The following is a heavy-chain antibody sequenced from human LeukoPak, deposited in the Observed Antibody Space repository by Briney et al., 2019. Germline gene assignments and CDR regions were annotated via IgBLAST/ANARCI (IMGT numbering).Heavy chain of an antibody. CDR1: GFTFSSYA. Sequence: GGSLRLSCAASGFTFSSYAMSWVRQAPGKGLEWVSAISGSGGSTYYADSVKGRFTISRDNSKNTLYLQMNSLRAEDTAVYYCAKDSLYSISWYYFDYWGQGTLVTVSS. CDR2: ISGSGGST. D-gene: IGHD6-13*01. V-gene: IGHV3-23*01. J-gene: IGHJ4*02. CDR3: AKDSLYSISWYYFDY.